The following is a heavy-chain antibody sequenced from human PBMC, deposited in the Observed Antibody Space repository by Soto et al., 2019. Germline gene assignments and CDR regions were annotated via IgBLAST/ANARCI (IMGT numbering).Heavy chain of an antibody. CDR2: ISGSGGST. Sequence: EVQLLESGGGLVQPGGSLRLSCAASGFTFSSYAMSWVRQSPGKGLEWVSAISGSGGSTYYADSVKGRFTISRDNSKITLYLQMTGLRAEDTAVYYCGKLDSSRIYCYCGMDVWGQGTTVTVSS. V-gene: IGHV3-23*01. CDR3: GKLDSSRIYCYCGMDV. CDR1: GFTFSSYA. J-gene: IGHJ6*02. D-gene: IGHD6-13*01.